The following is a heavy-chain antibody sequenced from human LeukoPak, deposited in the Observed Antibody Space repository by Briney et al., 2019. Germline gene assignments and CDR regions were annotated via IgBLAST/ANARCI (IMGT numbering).Heavy chain of an antibody. Sequence: GGSLRLSCAASGFTFSSYAMSWVRQAPGKGLEWVSGISGVGGSTYCADSVRGRFTISRDNSKNTLHLQMNSLRAEDTAVYYCAKDAPGYSSLSTDAFDVWGQGTMVTVSS. V-gene: IGHV3-23*01. CDR3: AKDAPGYSSLSTDAFDV. CDR2: ISGVGGST. D-gene: IGHD5-18*01. CDR1: GFTFSSYA. J-gene: IGHJ3*01.